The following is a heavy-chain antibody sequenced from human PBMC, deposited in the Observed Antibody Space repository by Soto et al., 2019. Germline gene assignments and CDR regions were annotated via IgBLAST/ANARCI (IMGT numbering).Heavy chain of an antibody. CDR3: ARERIQLWSYNWFDP. D-gene: IGHD5-18*01. J-gene: IGHJ5*02. CDR2: IWYDGSNK. V-gene: IGHV3-33*01. Sequence: GGSLRLSCAASGFTFSSYGMHWVRQAPGKGLEWVAVIWYDGSNKYYADSVKGRFTISRDNSKNTLYLQMNSLRAEDTAVYYCARERIQLWSYNWFDPWGQGTLVTVSS. CDR1: GFTFSSYG.